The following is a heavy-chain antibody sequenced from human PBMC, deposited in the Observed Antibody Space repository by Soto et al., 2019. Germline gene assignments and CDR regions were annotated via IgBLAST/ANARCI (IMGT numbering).Heavy chain of an antibody. CDR3: ATSLYHSGPGCGRLVDY. Sequence: EVQLVESGGGFVQPGGSLRLSCAASGFTFNTYGMNWVRQAPGKGLEWISYITSSSTIYSADSVKGRFTISRDNAENSLFLQMNSLRVADTAVYYCATSLYHSGPGCGRLVDYWGQGTLVSVSS. D-gene: IGHD2-15*01. CDR2: ITSSSTI. J-gene: IGHJ4*02. V-gene: IGHV3-48*01. CDR1: GFTFNTYG.